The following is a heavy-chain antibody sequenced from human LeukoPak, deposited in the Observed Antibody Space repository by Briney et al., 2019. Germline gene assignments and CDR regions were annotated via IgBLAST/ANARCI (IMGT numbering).Heavy chain of an antibody. D-gene: IGHD3-10*01. CDR1: GGSISSYY. V-gene: IGHV4-59*12. J-gene: IGHJ4*02. CDR3: ARDSNRADYYGSGSYYY. Sequence: SETLSLTCTVSGGSISSYYWSWIRQPPGKGLEWIGYIYYSGSTNYNPSLKSRVTISVDKSKNQFSLKLSSVTAADTAVYYCARDSNRADYYGSGSYYYWGQGTLVTVSS. CDR2: IYYSGST.